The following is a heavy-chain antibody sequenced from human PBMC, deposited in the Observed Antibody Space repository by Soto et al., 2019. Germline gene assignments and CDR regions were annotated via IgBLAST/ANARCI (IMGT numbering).Heavy chain of an antibody. CDR1: GSSINSSGYY. J-gene: IGHJ1*01. Sequence: SETLSLTCTVSGSSINSSGYYWGWIRQPPGKGLEWIGSMFYGVSTYYNPSLKSRVTVSVDTSKNQFSLKLSSVTAADTAVYYCPLGGYYDSSGYYPEYFQHWGQGTLVTVSS. V-gene: IGHV4-39*01. CDR2: MFYGVST. D-gene: IGHD3-22*01. CDR3: PLGGYYDSSGYYPEYFQH.